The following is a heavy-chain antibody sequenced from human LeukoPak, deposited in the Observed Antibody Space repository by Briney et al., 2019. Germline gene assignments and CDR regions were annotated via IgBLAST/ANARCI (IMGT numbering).Heavy chain of an antibody. Sequence: ASVKVSCKASGYTFTSYGISWVRQAPGQGLEWMGWISAYNGNTNYAQKLQGRVTMTTDTSTSTAYMELRSLRSDDTAVYYCARELGYCSSTSCYPVDYWGQGTLVTVSS. D-gene: IGHD2-2*01. CDR3: ARELGYCSSTSCYPVDY. V-gene: IGHV1-18*01. CDR2: ISAYNGNT. CDR1: GYTFTSYG. J-gene: IGHJ4*02.